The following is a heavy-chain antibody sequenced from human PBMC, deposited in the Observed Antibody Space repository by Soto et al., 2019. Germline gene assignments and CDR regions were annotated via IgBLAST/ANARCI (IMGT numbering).Heavy chain of an antibody. CDR3: ARFNSYDSSEDPPHYFDY. Sequence: ASVKVSCKASGGTFSSYAISWVRQAPGQGLEWMGGIIPIFGTANYAQKFQGRVTITADESTSTAYMELSSLRSEDTAVYYCARFNSYDSSEDPPHYFDYWGQGTLVTVSS. CDR2: IIPIFGTA. CDR1: GGTFSSYA. V-gene: IGHV1-69*13. J-gene: IGHJ4*02. D-gene: IGHD3-22*01.